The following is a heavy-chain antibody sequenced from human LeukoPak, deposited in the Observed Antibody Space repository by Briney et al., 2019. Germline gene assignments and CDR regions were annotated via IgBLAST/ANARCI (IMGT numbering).Heavy chain of an antibody. V-gene: IGHV4-59*01. CDR2: IYYSGST. D-gene: IGHD3-22*01. Sequence: PSETLSLTCTVSGGSISSYYWSWIRQPPGKGLEWIGYIYYSGSTNYNPSLKSRVTISVDTSKNQFSLKLSSVTAADTAVYYCARGNYDSSGYYPHWGQGTLVTVSS. J-gene: IGHJ4*02. CDR3: ARGNYDSSGYYPH. CDR1: GGSISSYY.